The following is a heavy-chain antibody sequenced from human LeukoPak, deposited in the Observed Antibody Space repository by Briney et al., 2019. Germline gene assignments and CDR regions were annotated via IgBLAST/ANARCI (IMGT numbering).Heavy chain of an antibody. Sequence: GASVKVSFKASGYTFTGYYMHWVRQAPGQGLEWMGWINPNSGGTNYAQKFQSRVTMTRDTSISTAYMELSSLRSDDTAVYYCATSGSSWPDYWGQGTLVTVSS. D-gene: IGHD6-13*01. V-gene: IGHV1-2*02. CDR3: ATSGSSWPDY. CDR2: INPNSGGT. CDR1: GYTFTGYY. J-gene: IGHJ4*02.